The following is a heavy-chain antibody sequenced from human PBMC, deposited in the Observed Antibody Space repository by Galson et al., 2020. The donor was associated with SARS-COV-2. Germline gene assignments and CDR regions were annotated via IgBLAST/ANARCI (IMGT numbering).Heavy chain of an antibody. CDR3: ARVGGGTIFGVVQWFNP. D-gene: IGHD3-3*01. V-gene: IGHV4-59*01. Sequence: SETLSLTCTVSGGSISSYYWSWIRQPPGKGLEWIGYIYYSGSTNYNPSLKSRVTISVDTSKNQFSLKLSSVTAADTAVYYRARVGGGTIFGVVQWFNPWGQGTLVTVSS. CDR2: IYYSGST. CDR1: GGSISSYY. J-gene: IGHJ5*02.